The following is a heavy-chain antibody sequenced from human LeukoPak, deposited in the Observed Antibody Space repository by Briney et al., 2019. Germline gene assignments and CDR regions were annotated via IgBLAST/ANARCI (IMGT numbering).Heavy chain of an antibody. CDR3: ARGFSTYYYDSSGYSYDWFDP. CDR2: ISGSGGTT. D-gene: IGHD3-22*01. CDR1: GFTFNNYA. J-gene: IGHJ5*02. Sequence: PGGSLRLSCAASGFTFNNYAMSWVRQAPGKGLEWVSLISGSGGTTHSADSVKGRFTISRDNSKNTLYLQMNSLRAEDTAMYYCARGFSTYYYDSSGYSYDWFDPWGQGIQVIVSS. V-gene: IGHV3-23*01.